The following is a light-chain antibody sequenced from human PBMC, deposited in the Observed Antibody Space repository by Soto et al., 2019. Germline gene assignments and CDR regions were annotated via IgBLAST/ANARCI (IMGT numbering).Light chain of an antibody. V-gene: IGLV2-14*01. CDR3: SSYTTSSTVA. Sequence: QSALTQSASVSGSPGQSITICCTGTSSDIGGYNYVSWYQQHPDKAPKLMIFEVSNRPSGVSNRFSGSKSGNTASLTISGLLPEDEADYYCSSYTTSSTVAFGVGTKLTVL. J-gene: IGLJ2*01. CDR1: SSDIGGYNY. CDR2: EVS.